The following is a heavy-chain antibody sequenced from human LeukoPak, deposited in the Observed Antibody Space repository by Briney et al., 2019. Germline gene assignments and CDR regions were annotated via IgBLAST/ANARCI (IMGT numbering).Heavy chain of an antibody. CDR1: GYTFTGYY. V-gene: IGHV1-2*02. CDR2: INPNSGGT. J-gene: IGHJ4*02. Sequence: ASVKVSCKAPGYTFTGYYMHWVRQAPGQGLEWIGWINPNSGGTNYAQKFQGRVTMTRDTSISTAYMELSRLRSDDTAVYYCARDWTDCSSTSCSWGQGTLVTVSS. CDR3: ARDWTDCSSTSCS. D-gene: IGHD2-2*01.